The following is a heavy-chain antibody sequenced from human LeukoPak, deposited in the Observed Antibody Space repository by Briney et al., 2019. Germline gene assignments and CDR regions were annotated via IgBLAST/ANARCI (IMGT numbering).Heavy chain of an antibody. CDR3: ARVSESYDAFDI. CDR2: MNPNSGNT. J-gene: IGHJ3*02. Sequence: ASVKVSCKASGYTFTSYDINWVRQATGQGLEWMGWMNPNSGNTGYAQKFQGRVTMTRNTSISTAYMELSSVRSEDTTVYYCARVSESYDAFDIWGQGTMVTVAS. D-gene: IGHD3-10*01. CDR1: GYTFTSYD. V-gene: IGHV1-8*01.